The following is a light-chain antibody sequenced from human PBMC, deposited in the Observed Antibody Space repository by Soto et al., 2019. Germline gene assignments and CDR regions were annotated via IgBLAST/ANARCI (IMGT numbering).Light chain of an antibody. Sequence: QSVLTQPASVSGSPGQSITISCTGTSSDVGGYNYVSWHQQHPGKAPKLMIFDVNNRPSGISNRFSGSKSGNTASLTISGLRAEDEADYYCSSYTSSHTCVFGTGTKVTVL. CDR3: SSYTSSHTCV. CDR2: DVN. V-gene: IGLV2-14*01. J-gene: IGLJ1*01. CDR1: SSDVGGYNY.